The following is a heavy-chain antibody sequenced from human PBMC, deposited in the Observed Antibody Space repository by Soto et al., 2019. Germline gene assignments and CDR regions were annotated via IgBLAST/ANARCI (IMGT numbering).Heavy chain of an antibody. Sequence: ASVKVSCKASGYTFTGYYMHWVRQAPGQGLEWMGWINPNSGGTNYAQKFQGWVTMTRDTSISTAYMELSRLRSDDTAVYYCARGLRFLEWPSGAHYFDYWGQGTLVTVSS. D-gene: IGHD3-3*01. CDR2: INPNSGGT. CDR1: GYTFTGYY. J-gene: IGHJ4*02. CDR3: ARGLRFLEWPSGAHYFDY. V-gene: IGHV1-2*04.